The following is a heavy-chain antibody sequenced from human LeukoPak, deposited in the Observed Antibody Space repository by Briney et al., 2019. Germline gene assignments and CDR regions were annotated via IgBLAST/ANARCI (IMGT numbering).Heavy chain of an antibody. CDR1: GFTFSSYW. Sequence: GGSLRLSSAASGFTFSSYWMHWVRQTPGKGLVWVSRINNDGSSTRNADAVKGRFTISRDNAKNTLYLQMNSLRPEDTAVYYCVRGDTYDYYYYYGMDVWGQGTTVTVSS. CDR2: INNDGSST. V-gene: IGHV3-74*01. CDR3: VRGDTYDYYYYYGMDV. J-gene: IGHJ6*02. D-gene: IGHD5-18*01.